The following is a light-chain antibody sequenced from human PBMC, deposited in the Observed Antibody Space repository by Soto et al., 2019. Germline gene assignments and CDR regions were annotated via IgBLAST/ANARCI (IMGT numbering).Light chain of an antibody. CDR3: SSYAGSSNV. CDR1: SSEVGGYNY. V-gene: IGLV2-8*01. J-gene: IGLJ1*01. Sequence: HSVLTHPPSASRSPGQSVAISCPGTSSEVGGYNYVHWYQQHPGKAPKLKIYEVNNRPSGVPDRFPGSKSGDTASLTVSGLQVEVEADSDSSSYAGSSNVFRTGSKVPV. CDR2: EVN.